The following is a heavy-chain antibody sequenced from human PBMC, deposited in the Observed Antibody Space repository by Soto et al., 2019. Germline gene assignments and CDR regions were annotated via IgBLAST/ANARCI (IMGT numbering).Heavy chain of an antibody. CDR2: ISYDGSNK. CDR1: GFTFSSYG. J-gene: IGHJ4*02. D-gene: IGHD2-2*01. CDR3: VKDLIDIVVGPAAIDY. Sequence: QVQLVESGGGVVQPGRSLRLSCAASGFTFSSYGMHWVRQAPGKGLEWVAGISYDGSNKYYADSVKGRFTISRDNSKNTLYLQMNSLRAEDTAVYYCVKDLIDIVVGPAAIDYWGQGTLVTVSS. V-gene: IGHV3-30*18.